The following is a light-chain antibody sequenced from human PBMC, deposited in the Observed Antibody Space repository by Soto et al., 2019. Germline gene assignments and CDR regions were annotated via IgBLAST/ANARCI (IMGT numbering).Light chain of an antibody. J-gene: IGKJ1*01. CDR3: QQYAT. Sequence: EIVLTQSPGTLSLSPGERATLSCRASQSVSSSYLAWYQQKPGQAPRLLIYGASSRATGIPDRFSGSGSGTDFTLTMSRLEPEDFAVYYCQQYATFGQGTKVEIK. CDR1: QSVSSSY. CDR2: GAS. V-gene: IGKV3-20*01.